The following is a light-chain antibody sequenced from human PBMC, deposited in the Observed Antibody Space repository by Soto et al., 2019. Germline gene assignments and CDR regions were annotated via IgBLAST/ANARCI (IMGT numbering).Light chain of an antibody. CDR3: SSYAASNNFYFV. CDR1: SSDVGGYNY. J-gene: IGLJ3*02. V-gene: IGLV2-8*01. Sequence: QSALTQPPSASGSPGQSVTISCTGTSSDVGGYNYVSWYQQYPGRAPKLMIYEVTKRPSGVPDRFSGSKSGNTASLTVSGLKAEDEDDYYCSSYAASNNFYFVFGGGTKLTVL. CDR2: EVT.